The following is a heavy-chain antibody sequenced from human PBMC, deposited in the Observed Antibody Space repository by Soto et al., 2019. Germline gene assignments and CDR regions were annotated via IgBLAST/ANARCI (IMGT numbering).Heavy chain of an antibody. CDR3: ARGGGYSSSWYYYYYYMDV. V-gene: IGHV4-34*01. Sequence: SETLSLTCAVYGGSFSGYYWSWIRQPPGKGLEWIGEINHSGSTNYNPSLKSRVTISVNTSKNQFSLKLSSVTAADTAMYYCARGGGYSSSWYYYYYYMDVWGKGTTVTVSS. D-gene: IGHD6-13*01. CDR1: GGSFSGYY. CDR2: INHSGST. J-gene: IGHJ6*03.